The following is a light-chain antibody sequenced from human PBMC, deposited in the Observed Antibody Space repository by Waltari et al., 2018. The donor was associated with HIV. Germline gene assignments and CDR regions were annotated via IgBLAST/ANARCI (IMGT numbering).Light chain of an antibody. V-gene: IGLV1-47*01. Sequence: QPVLTQPPSASGTPGQRVTISWSGSIPNLDNDNVYWYQQFPGAAPKLLIYKDTQRPSGGPDRFTGSKSGTSASRAIGGLRSEDEADYYCVGWDSRLRGYVFGTGTKVTVL. CDR2: KDT. CDR3: VGWDSRLRGYV. J-gene: IGLJ1*01. CDR1: IPNLDNDN.